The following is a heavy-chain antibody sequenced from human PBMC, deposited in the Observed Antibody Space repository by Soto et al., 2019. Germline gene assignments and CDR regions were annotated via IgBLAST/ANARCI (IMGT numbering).Heavy chain of an antibody. CDR1: GGSISSYY. CDR2: IYYSGIT. J-gene: IGHJ6*02. V-gene: IGHV4-59*01. Sequence: QVQLQESGPGLVKPSETLSLTCTVSGGSISSYYWSWIRRPPGKGLEWIGYIYYSGITNYNPSLKSRVTISVDTSKNQFSLKLSSVTAADTAVYYCARYKSNYYYGMDVWGQGTTVTVS. CDR3: ARYKSNYYYGMDV. D-gene: IGHD1-20*01.